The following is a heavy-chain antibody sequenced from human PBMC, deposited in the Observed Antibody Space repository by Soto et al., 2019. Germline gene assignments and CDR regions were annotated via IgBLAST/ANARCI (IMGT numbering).Heavy chain of an antibody. D-gene: IGHD3-22*01. Sequence: QVQLVESGGGVVQPGRSLRLSCAASGFTFSSYGMHWVRQAAGKGLEWVAVISYDGSNKYYADSVKGRFTISRDNSKNHLYLQMNSLRAEEPAVYYCAKSYYDSSAYSFPRWGQGTLVNVSS. V-gene: IGHV3-30*18. J-gene: IGHJ4*02. CDR2: ISYDGSNK. CDR3: AKSYYDSSAYSFPR. CDR1: GFTFSSYG.